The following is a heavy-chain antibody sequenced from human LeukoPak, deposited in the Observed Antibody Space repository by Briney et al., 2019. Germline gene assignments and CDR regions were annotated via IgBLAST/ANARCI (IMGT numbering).Heavy chain of an antibody. CDR2: ISSSSSYI. D-gene: IGHD1-7*01. V-gene: IGHV3-21*01. Sequence: TPGGSLRLSCAASRLTFSSYSMNWVRQAPGKGLEWVSSISSSSSYIYYADSVKGRFTISRDNAKNSLYLQMNSLRAEDTAVYYCARGIRAGTTPVYWGQGTLVTVSS. CDR3: ARGIRAGTTPVY. J-gene: IGHJ4*02. CDR1: RLTFSSYS.